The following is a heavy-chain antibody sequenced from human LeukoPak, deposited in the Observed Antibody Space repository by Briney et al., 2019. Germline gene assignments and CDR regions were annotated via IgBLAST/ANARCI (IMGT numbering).Heavy chain of an antibody. CDR3: ARGDRYCSSTSCYVWFDP. CDR2: ISAYNGNT. D-gene: IGHD2-2*01. CDR1: GYTFTSYG. V-gene: IGHV1-18*01. Sequence: ASVKVSCKASGYTFTSYGISWVRQAPGQGLEWMGWISAYNGNTNYAQKLQGRVTMTTDTSTSTAYMELRSLRSDDTAVYYCARGDRYCSSTSCYVWFDPWGQGTLVTVSS. J-gene: IGHJ5*02.